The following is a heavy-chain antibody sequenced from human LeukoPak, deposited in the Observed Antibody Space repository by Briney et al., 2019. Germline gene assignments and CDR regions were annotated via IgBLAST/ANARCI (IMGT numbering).Heavy chain of an antibody. J-gene: IGHJ4*02. Sequence: SVKVSCKASGGTFSSYAISWVRQAPGQGLEWMGGIIPIFGTANYAQKFQGRVTITADESTSTAYMELSSLRSEDTAVYYCARESGWQWLGHYFDYWGQGTLVTVSS. V-gene: IGHV1-69*13. D-gene: IGHD6-19*01. CDR1: GGTFSSYA. CDR2: IIPIFGTA. CDR3: ARESGWQWLGHYFDY.